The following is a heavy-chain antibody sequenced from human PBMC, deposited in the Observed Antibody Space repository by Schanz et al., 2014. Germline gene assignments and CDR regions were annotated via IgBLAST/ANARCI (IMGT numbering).Heavy chain of an antibody. D-gene: IGHD6-13*01. CDR2: ITHSGST. CDR3: ARGGSRSSLEY. V-gene: IGHV4-34*10. Sequence: QVQLQESGPGLVKPSETLSLTCTVYGASFRGYYWTWIRQPPGKGLEWIGEITHSGSTNYNPSLKSRITISLDTSKNQFSVKVRSLTAADTAVYYCARGGSRSSLEYWGQGTLVTVSS. CDR1: GASFRGYY. J-gene: IGHJ4*02.